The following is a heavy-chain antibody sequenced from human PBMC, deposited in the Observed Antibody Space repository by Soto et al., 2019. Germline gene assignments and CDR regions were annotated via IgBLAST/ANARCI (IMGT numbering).Heavy chain of an antibody. D-gene: IGHD3-22*01. CDR1: GFTLSDHY. V-gene: IGHV3-72*01. CDR3: VRDTYFSDSSSYTRCFDF. Sequence: EVQLVESGGGLVQPGGSLRLSCSVSGFTLSDHYIDWVRQAPGKGLEWVGRSRNQANGYSTIYAASVKGRFTTSRDDSKILVYLQMESLRTEDTAVYDCVRDTYFSDSSSYTRCFDFWGQGALVTVSS. CDR2: SRNQANGYST. J-gene: IGHJ4*02.